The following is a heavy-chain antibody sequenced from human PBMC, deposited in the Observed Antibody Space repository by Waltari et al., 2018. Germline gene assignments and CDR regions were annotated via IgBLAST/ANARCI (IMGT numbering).Heavy chain of an antibody. J-gene: IGHJ4*02. V-gene: IGHV3-23*01. Sequence: GKGLVQPGGSLRLSCAASGFTFSSYSMSWVRQAPGTGLEWVSTIRASGISPFYADSVKGRFTISRDNSKSTLSLHMDSLRAEDTAVYYCARGAKQQGNFDYWGQGTLVTVSS. CDR3: ARGAKQQGNFDY. CDR1: GFTFSSYS. CDR2: IRASGISP. D-gene: IGHD6-13*01.